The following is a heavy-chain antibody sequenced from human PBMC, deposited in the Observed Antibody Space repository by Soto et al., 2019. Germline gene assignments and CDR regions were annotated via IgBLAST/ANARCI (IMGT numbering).Heavy chain of an antibody. V-gene: IGHV3-73*02. Sequence: EVQLVESGGGLVQPGGSLKLSCAASGFTFSGSAMHWVRQASGKGLEWVGRIRSKANSYATAYAASVKGRFTISRDDSKNTAYLQMNSLKTEDTAVYYCARDLEGGYSSSLGDYWGQGTLVTVSS. CDR3: ARDLEGGYSSSLGDY. D-gene: IGHD6-6*01. J-gene: IGHJ4*02. CDR2: IRSKANSYAT. CDR1: GFTFSGSA.